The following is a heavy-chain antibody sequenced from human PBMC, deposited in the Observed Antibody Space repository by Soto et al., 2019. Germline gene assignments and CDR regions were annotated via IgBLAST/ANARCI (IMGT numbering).Heavy chain of an antibody. J-gene: IGHJ4*02. Sequence: QVQLVQSGAEVKKPGASVKVSCKASGYTFTDYGVSWVRQAPGQGLEWMGWINTYNGKTNYAPKAQXGVTMTTDTSTTTAYMELRSLKSDDPAVYFCARDQYAVGGDFWGQGTLVTVSS. CDR1: GYTFTDYG. CDR2: INTYNGKT. V-gene: IGHV1-18*01. CDR3: ARDQYAVGGDF. D-gene: IGHD1-26*01.